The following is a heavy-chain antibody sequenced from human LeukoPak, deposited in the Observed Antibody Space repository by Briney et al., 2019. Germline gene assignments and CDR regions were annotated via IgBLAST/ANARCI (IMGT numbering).Heavy chain of an antibody. D-gene: IGHD4-23*01. CDR1: GGSISSSSYY. Sequence: PSETLSLTCTVSGGSISSSSYYWGWIRQPPGKGLEWIGSIYYSGSTYYNPSLKSRVTISVDTSKNQFSLKLSSVTAADTAVYYCARAYHDYGGASGELSFDYWGQGALVTVSS. V-gene: IGHV4-39*01. CDR3: ARAYHDYGGASGELSFDY. J-gene: IGHJ4*02. CDR2: IYYSGST.